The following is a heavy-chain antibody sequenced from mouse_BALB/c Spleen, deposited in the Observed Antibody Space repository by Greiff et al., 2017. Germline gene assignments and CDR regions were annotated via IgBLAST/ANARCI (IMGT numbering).Heavy chain of an antibody. CDR1: GFTFSSFG. Sequence: EVMLVESGGGLVQPGGSRKLSCAASGFTFSSFGMHWVRQAPEKGLEWVAYISSGSSTIYYADTVKGRFTISRDNPKNTLFLQMTSLRSEDTAMYYCARSYDGYYDAWFAYWGQGTLVTVSA. CDR2: ISSGSSTI. J-gene: IGHJ3*01. D-gene: IGHD2-3*01. CDR3: ARSYDGYYDAWFAY. V-gene: IGHV5-17*02.